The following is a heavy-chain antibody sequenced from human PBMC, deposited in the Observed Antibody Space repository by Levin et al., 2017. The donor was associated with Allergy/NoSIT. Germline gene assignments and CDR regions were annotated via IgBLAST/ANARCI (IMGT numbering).Heavy chain of an antibody. CDR1: GVTFNTYV. V-gene: IGHV1-69*06. J-gene: IGHJ5*02. D-gene: IGHD1-14*01. Sequence: AASVKVSCKASGVTFNTYVISWVRQAPGQGLEWMGGIIPIFGTTNYAPKSQGRVTITADKSTSTVYMELSSLRFEDTAVYYCARGRTGWTEPFDPWGQGTLVTVSS. CDR3: ARGRTGWTEPFDP. CDR2: IIPIFGTT.